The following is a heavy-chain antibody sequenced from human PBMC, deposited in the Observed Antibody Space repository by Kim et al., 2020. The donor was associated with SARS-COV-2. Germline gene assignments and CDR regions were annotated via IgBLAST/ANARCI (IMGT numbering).Heavy chain of an antibody. V-gene: IGHV3-23*01. CDR1: GFTFSNYG. CDR3: GDYHRAGRILGY. D-gene: IGHD3-22*01. Sequence: GGSLRLSCAASGFTFSNYGMTWVRQTPGKGLEWVSSFTGNGHTHYAASVKGLFTISRDTSKNMLYLQMNRLRAEDTAIYYCGDYHRAGRILGYWGQGT. CDR2: FTGNGHT. J-gene: IGHJ4*02.